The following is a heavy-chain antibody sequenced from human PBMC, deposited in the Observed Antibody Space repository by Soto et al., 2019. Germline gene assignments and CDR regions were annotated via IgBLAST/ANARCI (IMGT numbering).Heavy chain of an antibody. D-gene: IGHD1-26*01. CDR1: GFTFSSYA. CDR2: ISGSGGST. V-gene: IGHV3-23*01. J-gene: IGHJ4*02. Sequence: EVQLLESGGGLVQPGGSLRLSCAASGFTFSSYAMSWVRQAPGQGLEWVSVISGSGGSTYYADSVKGRFTISRDKSKNTLYLQMNNLRAEDTAVYYCAKADSGNYPGGYFDHWGQGTLLTVSS. CDR3: AKADSGNYPGGYFDH.